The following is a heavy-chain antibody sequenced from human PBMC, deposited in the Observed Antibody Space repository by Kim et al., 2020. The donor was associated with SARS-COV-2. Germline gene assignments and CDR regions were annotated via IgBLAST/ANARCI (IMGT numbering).Heavy chain of an antibody. Sequence: FQGRVTITADESTSTAYMELSSLRSEDTAVYYCARDNVDTAMVTVYYFDYWGQGTLVTVSS. V-gene: IGHV1-69*01. CDR3: ARDNVDTAMVTVYYFDY. D-gene: IGHD5-18*01. J-gene: IGHJ4*02.